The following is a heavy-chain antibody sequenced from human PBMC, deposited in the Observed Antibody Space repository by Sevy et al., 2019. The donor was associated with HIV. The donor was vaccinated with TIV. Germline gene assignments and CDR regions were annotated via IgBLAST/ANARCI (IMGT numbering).Heavy chain of an antibody. CDR1: GITFSSYA. D-gene: IGHD3-22*01. J-gene: IGHJ3*02. Sequence: GGSLRLSCAASGITFSSYAMNWVRQAPGKGLEWVSTIYGTAGVTYYADSVKGRFTISRDNSKNTLFLQMNSLRAEDTAIYYCAGGRYDCSGSFDAFDIWGQGTMVTVSS. CDR3: AGGRYDCSGSFDAFDI. CDR2: IYGTAGVT. V-gene: IGHV3-23*01.